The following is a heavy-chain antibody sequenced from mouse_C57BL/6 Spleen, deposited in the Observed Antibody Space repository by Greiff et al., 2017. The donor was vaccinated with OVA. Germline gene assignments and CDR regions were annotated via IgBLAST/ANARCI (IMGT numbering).Heavy chain of an antibody. CDR1: GFNIKDDY. D-gene: IGHD2-2*01. CDR2: IDPENGDT. Sequence: VQLQQSGAELVRPGASVKLSCTASGFNIKDDYMHWVKQRPEQGLEWIGWIDPENGDTEYASKFQGKATITADTASNTAYLQLSSLTSEDTAVYYGTTGRVTTGVRYAMDYWGQGTSVTVSS. CDR3: TTGRVTTGVRYAMDY. J-gene: IGHJ4*01. V-gene: IGHV14-4*01.